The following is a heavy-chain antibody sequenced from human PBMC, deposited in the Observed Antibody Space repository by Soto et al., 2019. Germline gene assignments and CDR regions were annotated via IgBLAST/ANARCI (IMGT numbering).Heavy chain of an antibody. Sequence: ASVKVSCKASGYTFTSYGISWVRQAPGQGLEWMGWISAYNGNTNYAQKLQERVTMTTDTSTSTAYTELRSLRSEDTAVYYCAAPRPNRYYYYYMDVWGKGTTVTVSS. CDR1: GYTFTSYG. CDR3: AAPRPNRYYYYYMDV. V-gene: IGHV1-18*01. CDR2: ISAYNGNT. J-gene: IGHJ6*03.